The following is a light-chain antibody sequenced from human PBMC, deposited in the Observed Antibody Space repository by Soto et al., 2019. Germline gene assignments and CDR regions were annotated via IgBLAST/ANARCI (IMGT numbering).Light chain of an antibody. CDR1: QSISSY. J-gene: IGKJ2*01. CDR2: AAS. CDR3: HQSYSTPYT. Sequence: DIQMTQSPSSLSASVGDRVTITCRASQSISSYLTWYQQKPGKAPKLLIYAASSLQSGVPSRFSGSGSGTDFTLTISSLQHEYLAIYYSHQSYSTPYTFGQGTKLEIK. V-gene: IGKV1-39*01.